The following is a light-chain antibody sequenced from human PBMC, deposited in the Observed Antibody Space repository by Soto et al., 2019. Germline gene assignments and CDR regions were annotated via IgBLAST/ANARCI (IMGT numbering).Light chain of an antibody. CDR3: QHYNSYSDA. CDR2: KAS. V-gene: IGKV1-5*03. J-gene: IGKJ1*01. Sequence: DIRMTQSPSTLSGSVGDRVTITCRASQTISSWLAWYQQKPGKAPKLLIYKASTLKSGVPSRFSGSGSGTEFTLTISSLQPDDFATYYCQHYNSYSDAFGQGTMVDVK. CDR1: QTISSW.